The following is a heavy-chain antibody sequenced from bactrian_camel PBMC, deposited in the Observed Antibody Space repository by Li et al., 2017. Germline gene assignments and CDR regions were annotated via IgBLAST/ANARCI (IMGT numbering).Heavy chain of an antibody. J-gene: IGHJ4*01. Sequence: VQLVESGGGLVQPGESLRLSCAASGFTFNNYAMSWVRQAPGKGLEWVSRISIGGSTYYADSVKGRFAISRDNAKNTLYLQLNSLKTEDTAMYYCAKDLSAWKAGEYWGQGTQVTVS. V-gene: IGHV3S31*01. CDR1: GFTFNNYA. D-gene: IGHD1*01. CDR2: ISIGGST. CDR3: AKDLSAWKAGEY.